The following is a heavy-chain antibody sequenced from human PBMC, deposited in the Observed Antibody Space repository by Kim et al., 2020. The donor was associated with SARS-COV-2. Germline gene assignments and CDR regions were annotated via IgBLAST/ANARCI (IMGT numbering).Heavy chain of an antibody. D-gene: IGHD3-22*01. V-gene: IGHV3-30*07. J-gene: IGHJ4*02. Sequence: VKGRFTISRDNSKNTLYMHMSSLKAEDTAVYYCARERITMIVVVIPELDYEGQGTLVTVSS. CDR3: ARERITMIVVVIPELDY.